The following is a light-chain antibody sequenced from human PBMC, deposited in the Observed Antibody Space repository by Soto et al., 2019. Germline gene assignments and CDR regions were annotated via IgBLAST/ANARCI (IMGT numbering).Light chain of an antibody. Sequence: QSALTQPASVSGSPGQSITISCTGTSSDVGGYKYVSWYQQHPGKAPKLMIYDVSNRPSGVSNRFSGSKSGNTASLTISGLQAEDEADYYCSSYTSSSTLLYVFVTGTKLTVL. V-gene: IGLV2-14*01. CDR1: SSDVGGYKY. J-gene: IGLJ1*01. CDR3: SSYTSSSTLLYV. CDR2: DVS.